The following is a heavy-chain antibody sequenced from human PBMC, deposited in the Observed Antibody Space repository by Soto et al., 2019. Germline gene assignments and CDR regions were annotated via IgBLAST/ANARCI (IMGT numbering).Heavy chain of an antibody. J-gene: IGHJ4*02. CDR1: GYSFTNYY. V-gene: IGHV1-46*01. CDR3: ARSDKVVVAASSPVYFAY. D-gene: IGHD2-15*01. Sequence: QVQLVQSGAEVKKPGASVKVSCKTSGYSFTNYYLHWVRQAPGQGLEWMGLINPSGISTSYAQKFQGRVTMTRDTSTSTVYLDLRSLKSAHTAVYYGARSDKVVVAASSPVYFAYWGQGTLVTVSS. CDR2: INPSGIST.